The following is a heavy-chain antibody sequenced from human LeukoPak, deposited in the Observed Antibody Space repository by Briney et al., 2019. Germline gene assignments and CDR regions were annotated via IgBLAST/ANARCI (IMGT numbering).Heavy chain of an antibody. CDR2: INQDGSEK. CDR3: ARGVLNPQLYGY. Sequence: GGSLRLSCAASGFTFSDYYMSWVRQAPGKGLEWVANINQDGSEKYYVDSVKGRFTISRDNAKNSVYLQMNSLRAEDTAVYYCARGVLNPQLYGYWGQGTLVTVSS. D-gene: IGHD2-2*01. J-gene: IGHJ4*02. V-gene: IGHV3-7*01. CDR1: GFTFSDYY.